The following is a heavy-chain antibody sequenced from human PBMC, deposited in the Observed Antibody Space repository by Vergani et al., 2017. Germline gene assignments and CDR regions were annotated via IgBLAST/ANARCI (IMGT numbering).Heavy chain of an antibody. V-gene: IGHV3-23*01. D-gene: IGHD4-17*01. Sequence: EVQLLESGGGLVQPGGSLRLSCAASGFTFSSYSMSWVRQAPGKGLEWVSAISGSGGSTYYADSVKGRFTISRDNSKNTLYLQMNSLRAEDTAVYYCAKEDHTGYYYYYGMDVWGQGSTVTVAS. CDR2: ISGSGGST. CDR1: GFTFSSYS. CDR3: AKEDHTGYYYYYGMDV. J-gene: IGHJ6*02.